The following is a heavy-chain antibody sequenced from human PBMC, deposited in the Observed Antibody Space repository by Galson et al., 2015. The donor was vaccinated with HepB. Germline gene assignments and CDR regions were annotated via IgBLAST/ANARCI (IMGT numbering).Heavy chain of an antibody. D-gene: IGHD3-16*01. J-gene: IGHJ4*02. CDR2: VWSDGYKK. CDR1: GFTFSNSG. V-gene: IGHV3-33*01. Sequence: SLRLSCAASGFTFSNSGMHWVRQAPGKGLEWVAVVWSDGYKKYYADSVQGRFTISRDNSKNTLFLQMDSLRAEDTAVYYCATDAYRSSYYFDFWGQGTVVTVSS. CDR3: ATDAYRSSYYFDF.